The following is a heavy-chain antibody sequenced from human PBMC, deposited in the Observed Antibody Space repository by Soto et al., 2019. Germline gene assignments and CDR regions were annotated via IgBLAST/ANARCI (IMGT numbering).Heavy chain of an antibody. CDR2: IKSKTDGGTT. CDR3: TTDRGYCTNGVCHGGSYYYYYMDV. J-gene: IGHJ6*03. V-gene: IGHV3-15*01. CDR1: GFTFSNAW. Sequence: GGSLRLSCAASGFTFSNAWMSWVRQAPGKGLEWVGRIKSKTDGGTTDYAAPVKGRFTISRDDSKNTLYLQMNSLKTEETAVYYCTTDRGYCTNGVCHGGSYYYYYMDVWGKGTTVTVSS. D-gene: IGHD2-8*01.